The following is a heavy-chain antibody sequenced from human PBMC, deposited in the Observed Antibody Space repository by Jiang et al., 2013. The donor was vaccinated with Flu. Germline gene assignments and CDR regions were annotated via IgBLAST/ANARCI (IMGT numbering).Heavy chain of an antibody. V-gene: IGHV1-8*01. D-gene: IGHD2-15*01. CDR1: GYTFTSYD. J-gene: IGHJ4*02. CDR3: ARGKGPLGYCSGGSCHDY. CDR2: MNPNSGNT. Sequence: SGAEVKKPGASVKVSCKASGYTFTSYDINWVRQATGQGLEWMGWMNPNSGNTGYAQKFQGRVTMTRNTSISTAYMELSSLRSEDTAVYYCARGKGPLGYCSGGSCHDYWGQGTLGHRLL.